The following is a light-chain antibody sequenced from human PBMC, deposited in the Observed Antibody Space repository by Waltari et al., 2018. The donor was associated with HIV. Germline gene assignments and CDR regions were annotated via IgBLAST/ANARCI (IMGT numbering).Light chain of an antibody. Sequence: QSALTQPASVSGSPGQSITIPCTGTSSDVGGYNYVSWYQQYAGKAPKLMIYDVSNRPSAVSNRFSGSKSGNTASLTISGLQAEDEADYYCSSYTSSSTLVFGGGTKLTVL. CDR2: DVS. V-gene: IGLV2-14*01. CDR3: SSYTSSSTLV. J-gene: IGLJ2*01. CDR1: SSDVGGYNY.